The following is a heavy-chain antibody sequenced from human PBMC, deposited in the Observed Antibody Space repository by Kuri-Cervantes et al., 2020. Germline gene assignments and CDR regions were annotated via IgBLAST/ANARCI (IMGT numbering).Heavy chain of an antibody. J-gene: IGHJ4*02. Sequence: GESLKISCAASGFTFSSYGMHWVRQAPGKGLEWVAVIWYDGSNKYYADSVKGRFTISRDNSKNTLYLQMNSLRAEDTAVYYCARGYGDLDYWGQGTLVTVSS. CDR2: IWYDGSNK. CDR1: GFTFSSYG. V-gene: IGHV3-33*01. D-gene: IGHD4-17*01. CDR3: ARGYGDLDY.